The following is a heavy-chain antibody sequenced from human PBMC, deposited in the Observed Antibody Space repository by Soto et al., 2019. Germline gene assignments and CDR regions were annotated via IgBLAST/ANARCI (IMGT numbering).Heavy chain of an antibody. CDR2: IYYSGST. CDR1: GGSFSSGSYY. D-gene: IGHD1-7*01. Sequence: SETLSLTCTVSGGSFSSGSYYWSWIGQPPGKGLEWIGYIYYSGSTNYNPSLKSRVTISVDTSKNQFSLKLSSVTAADTAVYYCASTGQLELPPYNWFDPWGPGTMGTVS. J-gene: IGHJ5*02. CDR3: ASTGQLELPPYNWFDP. V-gene: IGHV4-61*01.